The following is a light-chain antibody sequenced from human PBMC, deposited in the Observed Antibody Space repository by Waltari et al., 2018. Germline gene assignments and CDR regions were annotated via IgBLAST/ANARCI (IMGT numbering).Light chain of an antibody. J-gene: IGKJ2*01. Sequence: EIVMTQSPATLSVSPGERATLSCRASQSIRSNLAWYRQKPGQAPRVLIYGASFRATGIPARFSGSGSGTEFTLTISSLQSEDFAIYYCQQYDNWPPITFGQGTKLEMK. CDR2: GAS. CDR1: QSIRSN. V-gene: IGKV3-15*01. CDR3: QQYDNWPPIT.